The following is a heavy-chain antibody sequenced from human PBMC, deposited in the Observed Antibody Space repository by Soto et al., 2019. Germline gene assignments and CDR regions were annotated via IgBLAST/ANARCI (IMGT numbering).Heavy chain of an antibody. D-gene: IGHD5-18*01. J-gene: IGHJ4*02. CDR3: AREVDTAMPDY. CDR2: ISYDGSNK. V-gene: IGHV3-30-3*01. Sequence: GGSLRLSCAASGFTFSSYAMHWVRQAPGKGLEWVAVISYDGSNKYYADSVKGRFTISRDNSKNTLYLQMNSLRAEDTAVYYCAREVDTAMPDYWGQGTLVTVSS. CDR1: GFTFSSYA.